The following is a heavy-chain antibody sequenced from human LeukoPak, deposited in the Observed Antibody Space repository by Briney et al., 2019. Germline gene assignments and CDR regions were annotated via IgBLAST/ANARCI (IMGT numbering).Heavy chain of an antibody. V-gene: IGHV3-7*01. Sequence: GGSLRLSCAASGFTFGSYWMSWVRQAPGKGLEWVANIKQDGSEKYYVDSVKGRFTISRDNAKNSLYLQMNSLRAEDTAVYYCARVVDYEDYWGQGTLVTVSS. CDR2: IKQDGSEK. CDR1: GFTFGSYW. CDR3: ARVVDYEDY. D-gene: IGHD4-17*01. J-gene: IGHJ4*02.